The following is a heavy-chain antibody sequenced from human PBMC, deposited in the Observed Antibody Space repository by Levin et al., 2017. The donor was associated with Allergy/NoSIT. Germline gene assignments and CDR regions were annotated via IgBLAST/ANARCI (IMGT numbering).Heavy chain of an antibody. CDR3: AREIAATVYYYGMDV. J-gene: IGHJ6*02. CDR1: GFTFSSYA. V-gene: IGHV3-30-3*01. D-gene: IGHD6-13*01. Sequence: GESLKISCAASGFTFSSYAMHWVRQAPGKGLEWVAVISYDGSNKYYADSVKGRFTISRDNSKNTLYLQMNSLRAEDTAVYYCAREIAATVYYYGMDVWGQGTTVTVSS. CDR2: ISYDGSNK.